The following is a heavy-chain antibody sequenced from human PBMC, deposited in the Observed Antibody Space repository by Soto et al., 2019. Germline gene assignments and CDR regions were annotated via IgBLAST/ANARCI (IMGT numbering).Heavy chain of an antibody. CDR3: AHNNYYGSGSVY. CDR1: GFSLNTRGVG. CDR2: IYWDNDK. Sequence: QITLKESGPTLVKPTQTLTLTCAFSGFSLNTRGVGVGWIRQPPGKALEWLALIYWDNDKRYSPSLKSRLTITKDTPKNHVVLMMTDIDHVDTATYYCAHNNYYGSGSVYWGQGTLVTVSS. D-gene: IGHD3-10*01. J-gene: IGHJ4*02. V-gene: IGHV2-5*02.